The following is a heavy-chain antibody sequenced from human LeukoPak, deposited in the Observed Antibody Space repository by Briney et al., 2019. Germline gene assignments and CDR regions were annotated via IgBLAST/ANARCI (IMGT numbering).Heavy chain of an antibody. Sequence: ASVKVSCKASGYTFTGYYMHWVRQAPGQGLEWVGWTNPNSGGTNYAQKFQGRVTMTRETPIRTAYVELSRLRSDDTAVYYCARVLSIGSWYPGYWGQGTLVTVSS. CDR1: GYTFTGYY. CDR3: ARVLSIGSWYPGY. V-gene: IGHV1-2*02. J-gene: IGHJ4*02. CDR2: TNPNSGGT. D-gene: IGHD6-13*01.